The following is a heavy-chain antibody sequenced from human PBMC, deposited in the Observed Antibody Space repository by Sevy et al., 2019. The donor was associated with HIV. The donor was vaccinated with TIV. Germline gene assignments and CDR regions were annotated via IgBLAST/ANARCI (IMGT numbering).Heavy chain of an antibody. J-gene: IGHJ3*01. D-gene: IGHD2-8*01. CDR3: AKELNPGLEPMLQVNLRTLKGFDV. CDR1: GFTFNTHA. Sequence: GGSLRLSCAASGFTFNTHAMNWSRQAPGKGLEWVSTVSGPGYNTYYADSVKGRFPISRDNSQNTLHLHMNSLRADDTAASYCAKELNPGLEPMLQVNLRTLKGFDVWGQGTMVTVSS. CDR2: VSGPGYNT. V-gene: IGHV3-23*01.